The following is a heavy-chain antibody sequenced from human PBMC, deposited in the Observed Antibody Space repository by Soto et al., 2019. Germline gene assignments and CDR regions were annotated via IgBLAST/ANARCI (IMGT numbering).Heavy chain of an antibody. CDR1: GFTIGDYW. V-gene: IGHV3-7*01. CDR2: IKQDGSEK. Sequence: PGGSLRLSCAASGFTIGDYWMSWVRQAPGKGLEWVANIKQDGSEKYYVDSVKGRFTISSDSAKNSLYLQMNSLRGEDTAVYYCARTIVVVVPDNFDHWGQGTLVTVSS. D-gene: IGHD3-22*01. CDR3: ARTIVVVVPDNFDH. J-gene: IGHJ4*02.